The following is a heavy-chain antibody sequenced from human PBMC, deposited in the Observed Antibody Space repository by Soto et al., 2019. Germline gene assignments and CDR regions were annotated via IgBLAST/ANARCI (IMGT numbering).Heavy chain of an antibody. Sequence: QVQLVESGGGVVQPGRSLRLSCAASGFTFSSYGMHWVRQAPGKGLEWVAVIWYDGSNKYYADSVKGRFTISRDNSKNTLYLQMNSLRAEDTAVYYRARDWANIVVVVAATALDYWGQGTLVTVSS. V-gene: IGHV3-33*01. CDR1: GFTFSSYG. CDR2: IWYDGSNK. CDR3: ARDWANIVVVVAATALDY. J-gene: IGHJ4*02. D-gene: IGHD2-15*01.